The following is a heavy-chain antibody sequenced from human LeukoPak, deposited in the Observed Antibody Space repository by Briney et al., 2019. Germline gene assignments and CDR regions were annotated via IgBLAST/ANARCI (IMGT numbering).Heavy chain of an antibody. CDR2: ISNSGTAI. J-gene: IGHJ1*01. CDR3: ARAGYSMDTEYFHY. CDR1: GFTFSSYE. D-gene: IGHD5-18*01. Sequence: GGSLRLSCSASGFTFSSYEMNWVRQAPGKGLEWVSYISNSGTAIYYADSVKGRFTISRDNAKSSLYLQMNSLRAEDTAVSYCARAGYSMDTEYFHYWGQGTLVTVSS. V-gene: IGHV3-48*03.